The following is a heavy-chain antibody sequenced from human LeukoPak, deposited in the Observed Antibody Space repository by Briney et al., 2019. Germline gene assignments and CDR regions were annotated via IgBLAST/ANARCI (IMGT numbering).Heavy chain of an antibody. CDR1: GFTFSSYG. D-gene: IGHD1-26*01. V-gene: IGHV3-30*18. J-gene: IGHJ3*02. CDR3: AKADLGAFDI. CDR2: ISYDGSNK. Sequence: PGGSLRLFCAASGFTFSSYGMHWVRQAPGKGLEWVAVISYDGSNKYYADSVKGRFTISRDNSKNTLYLQMNSLRAEDTAVYYCAKADLGAFDIWGQGTMVTVSS.